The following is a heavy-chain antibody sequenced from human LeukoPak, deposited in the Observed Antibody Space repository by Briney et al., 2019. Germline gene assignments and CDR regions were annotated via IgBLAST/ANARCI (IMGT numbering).Heavy chain of an antibody. CDR1: GFTFDDYA. J-gene: IGHJ4*02. D-gene: IGHD1-14*01. CDR2: ISWNSGSI. Sequence: GRPLRLSCAASGFTFDDYAMHWVRQAPGKGLEWVSGISWNSGSIGYADSVKGRFTISRDNAKNSLYLQMNSLRAEDTALYYCAKDNRGDYFDYWGQGTLVTVSS. V-gene: IGHV3-9*01. CDR3: AKDNRGDYFDY.